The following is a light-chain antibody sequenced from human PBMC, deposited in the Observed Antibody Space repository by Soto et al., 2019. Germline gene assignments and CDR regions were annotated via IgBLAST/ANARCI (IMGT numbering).Light chain of an antibody. J-gene: IGKJ1*01. V-gene: IGKV3-15*01. CDR1: QSVSSN. CDR2: GAS. Sequence: EIVMTQSPATLSVSPGERATLSCRASQSVSSNLAWYQQKPGQAPRLLIYGASTRATGIPARFSGSGSGTEFTLTISSRQSEDFAVYYCRQYNNWLRVTFGQGTKVEIK. CDR3: RQYNNWLRVT.